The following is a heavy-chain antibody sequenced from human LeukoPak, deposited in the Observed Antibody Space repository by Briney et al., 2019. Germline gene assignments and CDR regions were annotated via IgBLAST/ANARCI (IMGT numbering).Heavy chain of an antibody. V-gene: IGHV3-23*01. CDR1: GFTFSSYA. CDR2: ISESDITT. D-gene: IGHD3-16*01. CDR3: ARGQVRYEA. J-gene: IGHJ5*02. Sequence: GGTLRLSCAASGFTFSSYAMAWVRQAPGRGLEWVSAISESDITTYYADSVKGRFTISRDNSKNTLYLQMNSLRAEDTALYYCARGQVRYEAWDQGTLVTVSS.